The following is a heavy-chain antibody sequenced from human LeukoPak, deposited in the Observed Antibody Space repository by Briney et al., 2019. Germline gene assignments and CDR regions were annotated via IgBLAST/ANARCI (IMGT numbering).Heavy chain of an antibody. Sequence: SETLSLTCTVSGGSISTYYWSWIGQPPGKGLEGIGYIYYSGSTNYNPSLKSRVTISVDTSKNHFSLKLTSVTAADTAVYYCARVREEARGDNWFDPWGQGTLVTVSS. CDR3: ARVREEARGDNWFDP. V-gene: IGHV4-59*01. CDR2: IYYSGST. CDR1: GGSISTYY. D-gene: IGHD3-10*01. J-gene: IGHJ5*02.